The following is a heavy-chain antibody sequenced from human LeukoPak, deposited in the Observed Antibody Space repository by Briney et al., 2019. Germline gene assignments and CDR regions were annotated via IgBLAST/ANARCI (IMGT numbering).Heavy chain of an antibody. Sequence: GRSLRLSWAASGFTFSSYAMHWVRQAPGKGLEWVAVISYDGSNKYYADSVKGRFTISRDNSKNTLYLQMNSLRAEDTAVYYWARDKYYGSGSYSYYFDYWGQGTLVTVSS. J-gene: IGHJ4*02. V-gene: IGHV3-30*04. CDR3: ARDKYYGSGSYSYYFDY. CDR2: ISYDGSNK. CDR1: GFTFSSYA. D-gene: IGHD3-10*01.